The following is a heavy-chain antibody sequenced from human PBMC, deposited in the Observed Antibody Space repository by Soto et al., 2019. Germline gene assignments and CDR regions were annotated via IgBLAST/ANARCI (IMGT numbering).Heavy chain of an antibody. V-gene: IGHV4-31*03. CDR1: GAALNSGNYY. Sequence: PSETLSLTCSVSGAALNSGNYYWSWLRQVPGKGLEWIGHIYVTGAVDYNPSLRDRITISQDTSERQFSLNLRLVTAAHTAVYYCARLIFARNNYKWFDPWGQGTLVTVSS. CDR3: ARLIFARNNYKWFDP. J-gene: IGHJ5*01. CDR2: IYVTGAV. D-gene: IGHD1-20*01.